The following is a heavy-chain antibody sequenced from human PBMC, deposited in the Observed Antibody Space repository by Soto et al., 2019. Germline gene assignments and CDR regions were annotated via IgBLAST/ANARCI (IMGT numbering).Heavy chain of an antibody. J-gene: IGHJ6*02. Sequence: QVQLQQWGAGLLKPSETLSLTCAVYGGSFSGYYWSWIRQPPGKGLEWIGEINHSGSTNYNPSLKSRVTLSXDXPKNQSSLKLSSVTAADTAVYYCARVTGRYYYGMDVWGQGTTVTVSS. CDR2: INHSGST. CDR1: GGSFSGYY. V-gene: IGHV4-34*01. CDR3: ARVTGRYYYGMDV.